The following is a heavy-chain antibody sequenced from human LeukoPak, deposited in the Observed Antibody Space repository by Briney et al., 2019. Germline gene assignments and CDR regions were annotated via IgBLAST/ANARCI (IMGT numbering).Heavy chain of an antibody. V-gene: IGHV4-39*07. D-gene: IGHD3-9*01. CDR2: IYYSGST. CDR3: ARGLAYYDILTGYYNALGY. Sequence: SETLSLTCTVSGGSISSSSYYWGWIRQPPGRGVGWIGSIYYSGSTYYNPSLKSRVTISVDTSKNQFSLKLSSVTAADTAVYYCARGLAYYDILTGYYNALGYWGQGTLVTVSS. J-gene: IGHJ4*02. CDR1: GGSISSSSYY.